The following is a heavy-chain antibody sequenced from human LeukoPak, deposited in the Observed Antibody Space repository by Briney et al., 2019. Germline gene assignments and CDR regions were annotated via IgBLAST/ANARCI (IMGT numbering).Heavy chain of an antibody. CDR3: ARGSIIAAAGFYYFDY. CDR2: INHSGST. D-gene: IGHD6-13*01. V-gene: IGHV4-34*01. J-gene: IGHJ4*02. Sequence: SETLSLTCTVSGGSFSAFVWSWIRQPPGKGLEWIGEINHSGSTNYNPSLKSRVTISVDTSKNQFSLKLSSVTAADTAVYYCARGSIIAAAGFYYFDYWGQGTLVTVSS. CDR1: GGSFSAFV.